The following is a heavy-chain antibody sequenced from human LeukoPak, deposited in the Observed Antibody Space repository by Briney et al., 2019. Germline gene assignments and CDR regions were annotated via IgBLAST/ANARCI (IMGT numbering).Heavy chain of an antibody. J-gene: IGHJ6*02. CDR1: GFTFSSYA. CDR2: ISGSGGST. CDR3: AKSRNIAVVPAPSYGMDV. Sequence: GGSLRLSCAASGFTFSSYAMSWVRQAPGKGLEWVSAISGSGGSTYYADSVKGRFTISRDNSKNTLYLQMNSLRAEDTAVYYCAKSRNIAVVPAPSYGMDVWGQGTTVTVSS. D-gene: IGHD2-2*01. V-gene: IGHV3-23*01.